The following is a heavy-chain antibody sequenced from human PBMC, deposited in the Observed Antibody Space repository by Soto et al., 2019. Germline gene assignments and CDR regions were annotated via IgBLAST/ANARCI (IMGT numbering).Heavy chain of an antibody. CDR1: GFTFSSYA. Sequence: EVQLLESGGGLVQPGGSLRLSCAASGFTFSSYAMSWVRQAPGKGLERVSAISGSGGSTYYADSVKGRFTISRDNSKNTLYLQMNSLRAEDTAVYYCATTVGDDFWSGYSYWGQGTLVTVSS. CDR2: ISGSGGST. D-gene: IGHD3-3*01. V-gene: IGHV3-23*01. CDR3: ATTVGDDFWSGYSY. J-gene: IGHJ4*02.